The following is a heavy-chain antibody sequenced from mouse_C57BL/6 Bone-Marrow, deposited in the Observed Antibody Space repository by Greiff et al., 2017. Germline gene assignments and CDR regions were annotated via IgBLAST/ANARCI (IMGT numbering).Heavy chain of an antibody. D-gene: IGHD2-5*01. J-gene: IGHJ4*01. CDR3: TRDSNYEAMDY. V-gene: IGHV1-5*01. CDR2: IYPGNSDT. Sequence: VQLQQSGTVLARPGASVKMSCKTSGYTFTSYWMHWVKQRPGQGLAWIGAIYPGNSDTSYNQKFKGKAKLTAVTSASTAYMELSSLTNEESAVYYCTRDSNYEAMDYWGQGTSVTVSS. CDR1: GYTFTSYW.